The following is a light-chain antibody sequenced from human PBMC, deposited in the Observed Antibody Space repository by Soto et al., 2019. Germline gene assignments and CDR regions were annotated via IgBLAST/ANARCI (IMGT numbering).Light chain of an antibody. V-gene: IGKV1-27*01. J-gene: IGKJ5*01. CDR1: QGISNY. CDR2: AAS. CDR3: QRYNTGPPDT. Sequence: DIQMTQSPSSLSASVGDRVTITCRARQGISNYLAWYQQKPGKAPKLLIYAASTLLSGVPSRFSGSGSGTDFTLTISSLQPEDVATYYCQRYNTGPPDTFGQGTRLEIK.